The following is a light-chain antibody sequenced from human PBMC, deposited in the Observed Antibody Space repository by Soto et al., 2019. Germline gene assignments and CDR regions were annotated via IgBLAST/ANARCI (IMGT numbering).Light chain of an antibody. J-gene: IGKJ1*01. Sequence: EIVMTQSPATLSVSPGERATLSCRASQSVRSNLAWYQQKPGQAPRLLIYGASSRATGIPDRFSGSGSGTDFTLTISRLVPEDFAVYYCQQYGSSPQTFGQGTKV. CDR3: QQYGSSPQT. CDR1: QSVRSN. CDR2: GAS. V-gene: IGKV3-20*01.